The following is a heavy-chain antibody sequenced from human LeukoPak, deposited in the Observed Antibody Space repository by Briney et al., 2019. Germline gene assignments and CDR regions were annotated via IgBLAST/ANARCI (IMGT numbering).Heavy chain of an antibody. V-gene: IGHV4-39*01. CDR1: GGSISSSTYN. CDR2: IYNSGST. CDR3: ASQPYYESSGYYFY. Sequence: EPSETLPLTCTVSGGSISSSTYNWGSIRQPPGKGLEWIGSIYNSGSTFYNPSLKSRATISIDTSKNQFSLKLSSVTAADTAIYYCASQPYYESSGYYFYWGQGTLVTVSS. D-gene: IGHD3-22*01. J-gene: IGHJ4*02.